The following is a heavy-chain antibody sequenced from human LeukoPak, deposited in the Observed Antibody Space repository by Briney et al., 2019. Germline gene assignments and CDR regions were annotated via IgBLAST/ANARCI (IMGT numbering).Heavy chain of an antibody. CDR3: ARDRAAGYADAFDI. D-gene: IGHD6-25*01. CDR1: GFTVSSNY. Sequence: GGSLRLSCAASGFTVSSNYMNWVRQAPGKGLEWVSVIYSGGSTYYADSVKGRFTISRDSSKNTLYLQMNSLRAEDTAVYYCARDRAAGYADAFDIWGQGTMVTVSS. J-gene: IGHJ3*02. V-gene: IGHV3-66*01. CDR2: IYSGGST.